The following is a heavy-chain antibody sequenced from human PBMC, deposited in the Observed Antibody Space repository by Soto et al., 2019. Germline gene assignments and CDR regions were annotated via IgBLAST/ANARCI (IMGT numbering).Heavy chain of an antibody. J-gene: IGHJ5*02. CDR3: ARMASAGTLNWFDP. V-gene: IGHV1-8*02. CDR2: MNPGSGKT. CDR1: GYSFINFD. D-gene: IGHD6-13*01. Sequence: QVQLVQSGAEVKEPGASVRVSCKASGYSFINFDISWVRQAAGQGPEWLGWMNPGSGKTGYTSKFQGRVATTRDASTATSHLDLTSLTSDDTAVYYCARMASAGTLNWFDPWGPGTLVTVSS.